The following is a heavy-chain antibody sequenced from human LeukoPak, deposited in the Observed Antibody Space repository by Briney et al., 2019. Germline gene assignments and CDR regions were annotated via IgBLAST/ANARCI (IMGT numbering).Heavy chain of an antibody. Sequence: ASVKVSCKASGYTFTSYYMHWVRQAPGQGLEWMGIINPSGGSTSYAQKFQGRVTMTRDTSTSTVYMELSSLRSEDTAVYYCARAGRRITIFGVVSYLGDYWGQGTLVTVSS. CDR3: ARAGRRITIFGVVSYLGDY. J-gene: IGHJ4*02. CDR2: INPSGGST. CDR1: GYTFTSYY. V-gene: IGHV1-46*03. D-gene: IGHD3-3*01.